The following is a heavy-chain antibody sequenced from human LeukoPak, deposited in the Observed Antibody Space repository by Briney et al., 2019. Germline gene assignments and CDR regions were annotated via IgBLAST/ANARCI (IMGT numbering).Heavy chain of an antibody. CDR1: GYTFTGYY. Sequence: ASVKVSCKASGYTFTGYYMHWVRQAPGQGLEWMGWINPNSGSTEYAQKFQGRVTMTRDTSISTAYMELSRLRSDDTAVYYCARAAGAAPFDYWGQGTLVTVSS. D-gene: IGHD6-19*01. CDR3: ARAAGAAPFDY. V-gene: IGHV1-2*02. CDR2: INPNSGST. J-gene: IGHJ4*02.